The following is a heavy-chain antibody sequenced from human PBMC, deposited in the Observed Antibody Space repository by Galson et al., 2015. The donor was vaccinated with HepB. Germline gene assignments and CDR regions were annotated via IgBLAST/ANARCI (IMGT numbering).Heavy chain of an antibody. J-gene: IGHJ4*01. V-gene: IGHV1-18*04. Sequence: SVKVSCKASGYTFTINGISWVRQAPGKGLEWMGWISANSGDTKYAQKLQGRVTMTRDTSTSTAYLELRSLRSDDTAAYYCARDRDYRFDYWGQEPWSPSPQ. CDR2: ISANSGDT. CDR1: GYTFTING. CDR3: ARDRDYRFDY. D-gene: IGHD4/OR15-4a*01.